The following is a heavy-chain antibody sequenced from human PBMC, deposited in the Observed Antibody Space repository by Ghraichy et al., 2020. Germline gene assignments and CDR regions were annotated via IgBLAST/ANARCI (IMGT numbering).Heavy chain of an antibody. CDR2: MSSDGSNK. CDR3: ALAGATY. Sequence: LSLTCAASGFTFSNYALHWVRQAPDKRLEWVAVMSSDGSNKYYADSVKGRFTISRDNSKNTLYLQMNTLRAEDTAVYYCALAGATYWGQGTLVTVSS. V-gene: IGHV3-30*04. CDR1: GFTFSNYA. J-gene: IGHJ4*02. D-gene: IGHD1-1*01.